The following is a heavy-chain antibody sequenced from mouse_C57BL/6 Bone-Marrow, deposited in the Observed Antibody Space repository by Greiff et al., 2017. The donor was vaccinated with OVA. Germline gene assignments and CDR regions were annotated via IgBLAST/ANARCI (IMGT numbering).Heavy chain of an antibody. V-gene: IGHV1-69*01. CDR2: IDPSDSYT. CDR1: GYTFTSYW. Sequence: QVQLQQPGAELVMPGASVKLSCKASGYTFTSYWMHWVKQRPGQGLEWIGEIDPSDSYTNYNQKFKGKSTLTVDKSSSTAYMQLSSLTSEDSAVDYCATMIYYDYEGYAMDYWGQGTSVTVSS. J-gene: IGHJ4*01. D-gene: IGHD2-4*01. CDR3: ATMIYYDYEGYAMDY.